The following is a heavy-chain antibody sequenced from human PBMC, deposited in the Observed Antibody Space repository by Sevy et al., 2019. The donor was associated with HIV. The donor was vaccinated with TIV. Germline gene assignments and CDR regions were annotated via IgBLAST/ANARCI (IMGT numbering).Heavy chain of an antibody. J-gene: IGHJ4*02. V-gene: IGHV4-59*08. D-gene: IGHD3-10*01. CDR1: GGSISSYY. CDR2: IYYSGST. Sequence: SETLSLTCTVSGGSISSYYWNWIRQPPGKGLEWIGYIYYSGSTNYNPSLKSRVTISVDTSKNQFSLKLSSVTAADTAVYYCARHSSFYFGSGSHFDYWGQGTLVTVSS. CDR3: ARHSSFYFGSGSHFDY.